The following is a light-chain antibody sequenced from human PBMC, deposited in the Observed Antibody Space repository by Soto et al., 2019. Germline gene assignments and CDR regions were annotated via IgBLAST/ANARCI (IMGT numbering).Light chain of an antibody. J-gene: IGKJ1*01. CDR3: MQGLHSPRT. V-gene: IGKV2-28*01. CDR2: LGS. Sequence: IMMTQSPLSLPVTPGEPASISCRSSQSLLRSSGYNYLDWYLQKPGQSPQLLIYLGSNRSSGVPDRFSGSGSGTDVTLRISRVEAEDVGVYYCMQGLHSPRTFGQGTKVEI. CDR1: QSLLRSSGYNY.